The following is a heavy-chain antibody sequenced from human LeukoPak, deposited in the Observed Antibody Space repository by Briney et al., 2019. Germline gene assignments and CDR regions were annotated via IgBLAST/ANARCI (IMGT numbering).Heavy chain of an antibody. V-gene: IGHV1-69*13. D-gene: IGHD1-26*01. J-gene: IGHJ3*02. Sequence: SVKVSCKASGGTFSNYAISWVRQAPGQGLEWMGGVIPMFGTENYAQKFQGRVTITADESTSTIYMDLSSLRSEDTAVYYCARQWADGFDMWGQGTMVTVSS. CDR2: VIPMFGTE. CDR1: GGTFSNYA. CDR3: ARQWADGFDM.